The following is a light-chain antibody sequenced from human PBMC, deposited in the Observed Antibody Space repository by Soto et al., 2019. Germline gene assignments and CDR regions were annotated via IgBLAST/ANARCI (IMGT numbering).Light chain of an antibody. CDR3: SSSSTSGTLVV. Sequence: QSALTQPASVSGSPGQTIIISCTGTSSXIGGSNSVSWYQQHPDRAPKLILFDVSHRPSKIPDRFSGSQSGTTAFLTISGLQAVDEADYYCSSSSTSGTLVVFGGGTKLTVL. CDR2: DVS. V-gene: IGLV2-14*01. CDR1: SSXIGGSNS. J-gene: IGLJ3*02.